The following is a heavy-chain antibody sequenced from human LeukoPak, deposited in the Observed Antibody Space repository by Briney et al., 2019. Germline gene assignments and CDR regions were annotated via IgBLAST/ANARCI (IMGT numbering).Heavy chain of an antibody. CDR2: ISGSGGST. Sequence: GGSLRLSCAASGFTFSSYAMSWVRQAPGKGLEWVSAISGSGGSTYYADSVKGRFTISSDNSKNTLYLQMNSLRAEDTAVYYCAKGFTVGDPEPVDYWGQGTLVTVSS. V-gene: IGHV3-23*01. CDR3: AKGFTVGDPEPVDY. J-gene: IGHJ4*02. CDR1: GFTFSSYA. D-gene: IGHD4-23*01.